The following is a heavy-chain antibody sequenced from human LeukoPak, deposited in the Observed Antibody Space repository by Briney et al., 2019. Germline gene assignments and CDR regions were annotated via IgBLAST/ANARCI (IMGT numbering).Heavy chain of an antibody. D-gene: IGHD2-2*01. CDR2: IISDGGST. Sequence: GGSLTLSFSASGFTHSRYVMHWVRQAPGKGLEYVSGIISDGGSTNYADSVKGRFTISRDNSKNTLHLQMSSLRAEDTAVYYCVKGYCSSISCSLIDYGGQGTLVTVSS. V-gene: IGHV3-64D*06. J-gene: IGHJ4*02. CDR3: VKGYCSSISCSLIDY. CDR1: GFTHSRYV.